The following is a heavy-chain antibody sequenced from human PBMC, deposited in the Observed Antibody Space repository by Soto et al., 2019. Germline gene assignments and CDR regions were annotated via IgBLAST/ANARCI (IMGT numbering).Heavy chain of an antibody. CDR1: RYTFISYD. V-gene: IGHV1-8*01. CDR2: MNPDSGNT. Sequence: ASVKVSCKASRYTFISYDINWVRQATGQGLEWMGWMNPDSGNTGYAQKFQGRVTMTRNTSISTAYMELSSLRSEDTAVYYCARCDGQRKYLDYRTQGTLDTVSS. CDR3: ARCDGQRKYLDY. J-gene: IGHJ4*01. D-gene: IGHD2-2*01.